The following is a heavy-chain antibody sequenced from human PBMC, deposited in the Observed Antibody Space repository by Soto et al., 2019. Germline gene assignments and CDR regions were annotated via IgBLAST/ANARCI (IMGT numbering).Heavy chain of an antibody. CDR2: ISGSGGST. D-gene: IGHD3-3*01. Sequence: EVQLLESGGGLVQPGGSLRLSCAASGFTFSSYAMSWVRQAPGKGLEWVSAISGSGGSTYYADSVKGRFTISRDNSNNTLDLQMNSRRAEDTAVYYCAKAKGSQFGVVTAVFDYWGQGTLVTVSS. CDR3: AKAKGSQFGVVTAVFDY. V-gene: IGHV3-23*01. CDR1: GFTFSSYA. J-gene: IGHJ4*02.